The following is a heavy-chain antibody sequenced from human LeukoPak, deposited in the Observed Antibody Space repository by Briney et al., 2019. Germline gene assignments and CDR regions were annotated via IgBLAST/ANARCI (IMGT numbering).Heavy chain of an antibody. D-gene: IGHD4-11*01. J-gene: IGHJ1*01. CDR1: GYTFNGYY. CDR2: INPNSGNT. Sequence: ASVKVSCKASGYTFNGYYMHWVRQAPGQGLEWMGWINPNSGNTNYAQKFQGRVTMTRDTSISTAYMELSSLTSDDTALYYCATKGATTAAEYFHHWGQGTLVTVSS. V-gene: IGHV1-2*02. CDR3: ATKGATTAAEYFHH.